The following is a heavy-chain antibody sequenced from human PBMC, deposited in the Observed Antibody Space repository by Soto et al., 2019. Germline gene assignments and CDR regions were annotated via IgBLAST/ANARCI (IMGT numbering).Heavy chain of an antibody. D-gene: IGHD6-19*01. V-gene: IGHV1-8*02. CDR3: AKREQQWLVLPPYYYGLDV. Sequence: ASVKVSCKASGYTFTSYGISWVRQAPGQGLEWMGWMNPNSGNTGYAEKFQGRVTMTRNTSISTADMELSSLTSDDTAVYYCAKREQQWLVLPPYYYGLDVWGQGTTVTVSS. J-gene: IGHJ6*02. CDR2: MNPNSGNT. CDR1: GYTFTSYG.